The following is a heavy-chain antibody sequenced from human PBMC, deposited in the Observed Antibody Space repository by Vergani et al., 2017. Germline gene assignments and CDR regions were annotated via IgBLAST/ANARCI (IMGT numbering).Heavy chain of an antibody. CDR1: GYSISIAYF. V-gene: IGHV4-38-2*02. Sequence: QVQLHESGPGLVKPSETLSLTCTVSGYSISIAYFWGWIRQPPGKGLEWIGSIYHSGSSFYTPSLKSRATISVHTSRNQFSLKLSSVTAADTAVYYCASDSGDYLTRDDYWGQGTLVTVSS. CDR3: ASDSGDYLTRDDY. CDR2: IYHSGSS. D-gene: IGHD4-17*01. J-gene: IGHJ4*02.